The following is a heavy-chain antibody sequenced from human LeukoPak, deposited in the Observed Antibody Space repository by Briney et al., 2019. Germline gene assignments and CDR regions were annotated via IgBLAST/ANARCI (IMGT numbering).Heavy chain of an antibody. CDR2: IYTSGST. D-gene: IGHD1-26*01. V-gene: IGHV4-4*07. J-gene: IGHJ6*02. Sequence: SETLSLTCTVSGGSISSYYWSWIRQPAGKGLEWIGRIYTSGSTNYTPSLKSRVTMSVDTSKNQFSLKLSSVTAADTAVYYCARDRVVGATRANYYYGMDVWGQGTTVTVSS. CDR1: GGSISSYY. CDR3: ARDRVVGATRANYYYGMDV.